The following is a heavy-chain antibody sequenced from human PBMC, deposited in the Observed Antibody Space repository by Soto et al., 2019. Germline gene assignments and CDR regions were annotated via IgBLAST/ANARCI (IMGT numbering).Heavy chain of an antibody. Sequence: SETLSLTCTVSVASITSRDSYWCWILLPPGKGLEWIGTMYYSVSTYYNPSLKSRVTISADASKNLFSLKLISVTTADTAVYYCARRRDPDGGYFDYWGQGSLVTVSS. V-gene: IGHV4-39*02. J-gene: IGHJ4*02. CDR2: MYYSVST. CDR3: ARRRDPDGGYFDY. CDR1: VASITSRDSY. D-gene: IGHD4-17*01.